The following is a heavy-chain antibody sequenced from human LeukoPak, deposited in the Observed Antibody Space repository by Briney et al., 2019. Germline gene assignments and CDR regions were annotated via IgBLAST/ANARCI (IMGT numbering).Heavy chain of an antibody. CDR1: GGSFSGYY. J-gene: IGHJ4*02. CDR2: INHSGST. D-gene: IGHD3-16*01. Sequence: SETLSLTCAVYGGSFSGYYWSWIRQPPGKGLEWIGEINHSGSTNYNPSLKSRVTISVDTSKNQVSLKLTSVSAADTAVYYCARSEINDYFKYWGPGILVTVST. V-gene: IGHV4-34*01. CDR3: ARSEINDYFKY.